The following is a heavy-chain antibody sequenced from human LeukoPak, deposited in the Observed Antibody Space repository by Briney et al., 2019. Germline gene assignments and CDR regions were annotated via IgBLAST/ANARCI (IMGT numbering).Heavy chain of an antibody. CDR3: ARDRPYGLRSRFDY. Sequence: GASVKVSCKAPGYTFTSYGISWVRQAPGQGLEWMGWISAYNGNTNYAQKLQGRVTMTTDTSTSTAYMELRSLRSDDTAVYYCARDRPYGLRSRFDYWGQGTLVTVSS. CDR2: ISAYNGNT. V-gene: IGHV1-18*01. J-gene: IGHJ4*02. CDR1: GYTFTSYG. D-gene: IGHD3-10*01.